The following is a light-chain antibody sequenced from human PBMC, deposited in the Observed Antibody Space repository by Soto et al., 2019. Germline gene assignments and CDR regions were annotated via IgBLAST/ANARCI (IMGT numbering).Light chain of an antibody. V-gene: IGKV3-11*01. Sequence: EIVLTQSPATLSLSPGERATLSCRASQSVSSYLAWYQQKPGQAPRLLIYDASNRATGIPARFSGSGSGTDFPLTISRLEPEDFAVYYCQQRNGPVTFGPGTKVDIK. J-gene: IGKJ3*01. CDR2: DAS. CDR1: QSVSSY. CDR3: QQRNGPVT.